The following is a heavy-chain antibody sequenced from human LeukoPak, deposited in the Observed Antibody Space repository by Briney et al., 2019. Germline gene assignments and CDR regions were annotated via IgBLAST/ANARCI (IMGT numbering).Heavy chain of an antibody. CDR2: ISYDGSNK. D-gene: IGHD4-17*01. Sequence: GGSLRLSCAVSGFTFSSYAMHWVRQAPGKGLEWVAVISYDGSNKYYADSVKGRFTISRDNSKNTLYPQMNSLRAEDTAVYYCARDFLIIGDYWSYYYGMDVWGQGTTVTVSS. J-gene: IGHJ6*02. V-gene: IGHV3-30-3*01. CDR3: ARDFLIIGDYWSYYYGMDV. CDR1: GFTFSSYA.